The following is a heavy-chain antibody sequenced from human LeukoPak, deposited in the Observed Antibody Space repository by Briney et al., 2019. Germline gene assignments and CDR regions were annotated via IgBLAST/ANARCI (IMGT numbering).Heavy chain of an antibody. CDR1: GFTFSSYG. J-gene: IGHJ4*02. CDR2: ISGSGGST. D-gene: IGHD6-19*01. V-gene: IGHV3-23*01. CDR3: AKDPAVADFDY. Sequence: GRSLRLSCAASGFTFSSYGMSWVRQAPGKGLEWVSAISGSGGSTYYADSVKGRFTISRDNSKNTLYLQMNSLRAEDTAVYYCAKDPAVADFDYWGQGTLVTVSS.